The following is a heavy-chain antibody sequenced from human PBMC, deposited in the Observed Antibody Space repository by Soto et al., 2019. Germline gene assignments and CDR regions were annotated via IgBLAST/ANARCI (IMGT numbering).Heavy chain of an antibody. D-gene: IGHD1-1*01. Sequence: GESLKISCQASGYSFISSWIGWVRQRPGKGLEWMGIIYPGDSDTRYSPSFQGQVTISADKSTSTAYLQWSSLKASDTATYYCAGMMEASATAFDYCGQGALLTVSS. J-gene: IGHJ4*02. V-gene: IGHV5-51*01. CDR1: GYSFISSW. CDR3: AGMMEASATAFDY. CDR2: IYPGDSDT.